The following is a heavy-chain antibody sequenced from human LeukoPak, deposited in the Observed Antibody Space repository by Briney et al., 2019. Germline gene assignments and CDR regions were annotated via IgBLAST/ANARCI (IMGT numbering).Heavy chain of an antibody. CDR3: ASLGDYYGSGSYAPFDH. CDR2: INPNTGDT. CDR1: GYTFTGYY. D-gene: IGHD3-10*01. V-gene: IGHV1-2*02. Sequence: ASVKVSSKASGYTFTGYYMHWVRQAPGQGLEWLGLINPNTGDTRYAQKFQGRVTMTRDTSISTAYMELSGLRSDDTAIYYCASLGDYYGSGSYAPFDHWGQGTLVTVSS. J-gene: IGHJ4*02.